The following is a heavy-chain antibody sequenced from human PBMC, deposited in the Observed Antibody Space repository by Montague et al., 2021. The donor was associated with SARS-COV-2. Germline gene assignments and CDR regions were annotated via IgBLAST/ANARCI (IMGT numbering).Heavy chain of an antibody. J-gene: IGHJ6*02. CDR3: AREQMGYYGMDV. D-gene: IGHD1-26*01. CDR2: ISWNSGNI. Sequence: SLRLSCAASGFIFDDYAMHWVRQGPGKGLEWVSGISWNSGNIGYADSVKGRFTISRDNAKNSLYLQVNSLRVEDTALYYCAREQMGYYGMDVWGPGTTVTVSS. CDR1: GFIFDDYA. V-gene: IGHV3-9*01.